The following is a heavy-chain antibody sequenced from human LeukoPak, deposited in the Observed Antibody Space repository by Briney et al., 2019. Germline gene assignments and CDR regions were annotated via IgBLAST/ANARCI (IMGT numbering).Heavy chain of an antibody. J-gene: IGHJ6*03. CDR2: IIPIFGTA. Sequence: ASVKVSCKASGGTFSTYAISWVRQAPGQGLEWMGGIIPIFGTANYAQKFQGRVTITTDESTSTAYMELSSLRSEDTAVYYCASRGANWNYDYYYYYYMDVWGKGTTVTVSS. CDR3: ASRGANWNYDYYYYYYMDV. V-gene: IGHV1-69*05. CDR1: GGTFSTYA. D-gene: IGHD1-7*01.